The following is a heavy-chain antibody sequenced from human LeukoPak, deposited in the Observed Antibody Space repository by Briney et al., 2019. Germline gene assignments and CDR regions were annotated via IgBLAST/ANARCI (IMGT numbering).Heavy chain of an antibody. CDR3: ARAEGATIHAGHFDY. CDR2: IYHSGST. CDR1: GYSISSGYY. J-gene: IGHJ4*02. Sequence: SETLSLTCTVSGYSISSGYYWGWVRQPPGKGLEWIGSIYHSGSTYYNPSLKSRVTISVDTSKNQFSLKLSSVTAADTAVYYCARAEGATIHAGHFDYWDQGTLVTVSS. D-gene: IGHD1-26*01. V-gene: IGHV4-38-2*02.